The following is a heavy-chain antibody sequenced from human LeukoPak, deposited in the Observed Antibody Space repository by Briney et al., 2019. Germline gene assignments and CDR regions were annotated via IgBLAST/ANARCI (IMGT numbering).Heavy chain of an antibody. CDR3: AVHGSGSYYYFDY. D-gene: IGHD3-10*01. V-gene: IGHV1-2*02. J-gene: IGHJ4*02. CDR2: INPDSGAT. CDR1: GYTFTGYY. Sequence: ASVKVSCKASGYTFTGYYIHWVRQAPGEGLEWMGWINPDSGATNYAQKFQGRVTMTRDTSISTAYMELSRLRSDDTAVYYCAVHGSGSYYYFDYWGQGTLVTVSS.